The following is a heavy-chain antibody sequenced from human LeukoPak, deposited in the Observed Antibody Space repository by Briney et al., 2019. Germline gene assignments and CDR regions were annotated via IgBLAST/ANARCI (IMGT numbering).Heavy chain of an antibody. CDR2: IKVDGSEE. V-gene: IGHV3-7*01. CDR1: GFAFHNYW. J-gene: IGHJ6*03. Sequence: GGSLRLPCAASGFAFHNYWMSWVRQAPGKGLEWVANIKVDGSEEYYVDSVKGRFTISRDNAKSSLYLQMNSLRAEDTAVYYCARNTAAIVLRYFYFYMDVWGKGTTVTVSS. CDR3: ARNTAAIVLRYFYFYMDV. D-gene: IGHD2-2*02.